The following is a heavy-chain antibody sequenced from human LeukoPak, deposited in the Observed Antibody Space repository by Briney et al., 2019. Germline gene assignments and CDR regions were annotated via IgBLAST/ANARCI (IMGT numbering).Heavy chain of an antibody. D-gene: IGHD1-7*01. Sequence: GGSLRLSCAASGFTFSSYATSWVRQAPGEGLEWVSAISGSGGSTYYADSVKGRFTISRDNSKNTLYLQMNSLRADDTAVYYCAKETTKGYYYYGMDVWGQGTTVTVSS. CDR2: ISGSGGST. CDR1: GFTFSSYA. CDR3: AKETTKGYYYYGMDV. V-gene: IGHV3-23*01. J-gene: IGHJ6*02.